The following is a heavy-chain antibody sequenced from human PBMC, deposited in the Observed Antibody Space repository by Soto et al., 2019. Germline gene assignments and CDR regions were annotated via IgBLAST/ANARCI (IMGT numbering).Heavy chain of an antibody. D-gene: IGHD6-19*01. CDR1: GFTFDDYA. CDR2: ISWNSGSI. J-gene: IGHJ6*02. Sequence: PGGSLRLSCAASGFTFDDYAMHWVRQAPGKGLEWVSGISWNSGSIGYADSVKGRFTISRDNAKNSLYLQMNSLRAEDTALYYCAKDTYSSGRAYYYYGMDVWGQGTTVTVSS. V-gene: IGHV3-9*01. CDR3: AKDTYSSGRAYYYYGMDV.